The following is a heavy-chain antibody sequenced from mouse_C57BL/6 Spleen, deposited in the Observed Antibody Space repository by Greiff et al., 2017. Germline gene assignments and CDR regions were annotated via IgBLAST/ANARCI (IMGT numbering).Heavy chain of an antibody. CDR3: ARVYYDYDGFAY. J-gene: IGHJ3*01. D-gene: IGHD2-4*01. CDR1: GFTFSDYG. CDR2: ISSGSSTS. Sequence: EVQGVESGGGLVKPGGSLKLSCAASGFTFSDYGMHWVRQAPEKGLEWVAYISSGSSTSYYADTVKGRFTISRDNAKNTLFLQMTSLRSEDTAMYYCARVYYDYDGFAYWGQGTLVTVSA. V-gene: IGHV5-17*01.